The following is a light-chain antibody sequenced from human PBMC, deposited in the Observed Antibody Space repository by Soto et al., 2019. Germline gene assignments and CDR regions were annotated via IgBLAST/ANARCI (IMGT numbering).Light chain of an antibody. CDR3: QQYDDWPPPYT. J-gene: IGKJ2*01. CDR1: QRVSSN. V-gene: IGKV3-15*01. Sequence: EIVMTQSPSTLSVSPGERATLSCRASQRVSSNLAWYQQKPGQAPRLLIYGASTRATGIPARISGSGSGTEFTLTISSLQSEDFAVYYCQQYDDWPPPYTFGQGTKLEI. CDR2: GAS.